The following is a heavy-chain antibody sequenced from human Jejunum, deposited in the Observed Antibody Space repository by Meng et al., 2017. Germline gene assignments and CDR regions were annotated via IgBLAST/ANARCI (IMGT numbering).Heavy chain of an antibody. Sequence: QVQLQASGPGLVKPSRTLSLTCAVSGGSITSTKWWSWVRQTPGKGLEWIGEVFHSGTPNYNPSLMSRLTMSVDKSKNQFSLNLTSVTAADTAVYYCASRPVGIRTYYFDCWGQGTLVTVSS. D-gene: IGHD2-21*01. CDR3: ASRPVGIRTYYFDC. CDR2: VFHSGTP. V-gene: IGHV4-4*02. J-gene: IGHJ4*02. CDR1: GGSITSTKW.